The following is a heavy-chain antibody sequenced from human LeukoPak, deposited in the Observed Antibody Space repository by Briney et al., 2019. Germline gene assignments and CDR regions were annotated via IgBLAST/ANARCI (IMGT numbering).Heavy chain of an antibody. V-gene: IGHV1-2*02. CDR3: ASLLSGSYRSDAFDI. J-gene: IGHJ3*02. Sequence: ASVKVSCKASGYTFTGYYMHWVRQAPGQGLEWMGWINPNSGGTNYAQKFQGRVTMTRDTSISTAYMELSRLRSDGTAVYYCASLLSGSYRSDAFDIWGQGTMVTVSS. CDR1: GYTFTGYY. D-gene: IGHD1-26*01. CDR2: INPNSGGT.